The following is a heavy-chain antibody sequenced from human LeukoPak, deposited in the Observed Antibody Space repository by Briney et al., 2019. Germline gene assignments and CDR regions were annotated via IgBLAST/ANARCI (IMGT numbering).Heavy chain of an antibody. D-gene: IGHD5-18*01. CDR2: INTNTGNP. J-gene: IGHJ5*02. V-gene: IGHV7-4-1*02. CDR3: ASLDTAMGLENWFDP. Sequence: ASVKVSCKASGYTFTSYAMNWVRQAPGQGLEWMGWINTNTGNPTYAQGFTGRFVFSLDTSVSTAYLQISSLKAEDTAVYYCASLDTAMGLENWFDPWGQGTLVTVSS. CDR1: GYTFTSYA.